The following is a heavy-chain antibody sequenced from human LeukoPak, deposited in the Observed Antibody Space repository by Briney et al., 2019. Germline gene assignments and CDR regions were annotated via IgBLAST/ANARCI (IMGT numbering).Heavy chain of an antibody. CDR2: ISPSGGST. V-gene: IGHV1-46*01. J-gene: IGHJ5*02. D-gene: IGHD5-24*01. CDR3: ARDNSVRDEAWWFNP. Sequence: ASVTVSCKAFGYTFTSNYMHWVRQAPGQGPEWMGVISPSGGSTTYAQKFQGRVTLTRDMSTSTDYLELSSLRSEDTAVYYCARDNSVRDEAWWFNPWGQGNLVTVSS. CDR1: GYTFTSNY.